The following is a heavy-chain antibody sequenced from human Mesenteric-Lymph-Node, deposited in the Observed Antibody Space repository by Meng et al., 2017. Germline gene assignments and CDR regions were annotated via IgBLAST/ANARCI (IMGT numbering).Heavy chain of an antibody. CDR3: ARVPPPPGCSSSSASYYFDY. Sequence: ASVKVSCKASGYTFTGYYIHWVRQAPGQGLEWMGWINPNSGGTKYAQKFQGRVTLTRDTSISTTYMELTRLTSDDTTLYYCARVPPPPGCSSSSASYYFDYWGQGTLVTVSS. D-gene: IGHD6-6*01. CDR1: GYTFTGYY. J-gene: IGHJ4*02. V-gene: IGHV1-2*02. CDR2: INPNSGGT.